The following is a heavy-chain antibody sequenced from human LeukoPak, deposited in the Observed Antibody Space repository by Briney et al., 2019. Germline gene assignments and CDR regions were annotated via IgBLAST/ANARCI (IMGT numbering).Heavy chain of an antibody. CDR2: ISSSSSYI. CDR3: ARGPRTNFDY. V-gene: IGHV3-21*01. Sequence: GGSLRLSCAASGFTFSIYSMNWVRQAPGKGLEWVSSISSSSSYIYYADSVKGRFTISRDNAKNSLYLQMNSLRAEDTAVYYCARGPRTNFDYWGQGTLVTVSS. J-gene: IGHJ4*02. CDR1: GFTFSIYS. D-gene: IGHD1-14*01.